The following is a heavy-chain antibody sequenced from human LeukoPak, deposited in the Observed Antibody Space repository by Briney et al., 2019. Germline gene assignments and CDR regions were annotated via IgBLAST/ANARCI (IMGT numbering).Heavy chain of an antibody. CDR3: ARDPRYSAGYGSGVYRADGFDI. Sequence: GGSLRLSCAASGFSFNSYSMNWVRQAPGKGLEWVSCISSSNTIYYVDSVKGRFTISRDNAKNSLYLQMNSLRDEDTAVYYCARDPRYSAGYGSGVYRADGFDIWGQGTMVTVSS. CDR2: ISSSNTI. J-gene: IGHJ3*02. D-gene: IGHD3-10*01. V-gene: IGHV3-48*02. CDR1: GFSFNSYS.